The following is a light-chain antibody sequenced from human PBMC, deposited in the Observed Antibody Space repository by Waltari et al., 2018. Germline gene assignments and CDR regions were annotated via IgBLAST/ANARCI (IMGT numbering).Light chain of an antibody. CDR1: QSVGRY. Sequence: EIVLTQSPATLSLSPGERATLSCRASQSVGRYLAWYQQKPGQAPRLLIYDASIRATGIPDRFSGSGSGTDFSLTISRLEPEDVAVYYCQKYVSLPATFGQGTKVEIK. V-gene: IGKV3-20*01. J-gene: IGKJ1*01. CDR2: DAS. CDR3: QKYVSLPAT.